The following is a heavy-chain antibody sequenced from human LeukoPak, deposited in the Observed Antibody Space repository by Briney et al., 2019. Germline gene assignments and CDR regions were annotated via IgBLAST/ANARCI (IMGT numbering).Heavy chain of an antibody. CDR2: IYYSGNT. J-gene: IGHJ4*02. CDR1: GGSISSYY. V-gene: IGHV4-59*01. Sequence: SETLSLTCTVSGGSISSYYWSWIWQPPGKGLEWIGYIYYSGNTNYSPSLKSRVTISVDTSKNQFSLKLSSVTAADTAMYYCARDKGEYYDSSGYLDYWGQGTLVTVSS. CDR3: ARDKGEYYDSSGYLDY. D-gene: IGHD3-22*01.